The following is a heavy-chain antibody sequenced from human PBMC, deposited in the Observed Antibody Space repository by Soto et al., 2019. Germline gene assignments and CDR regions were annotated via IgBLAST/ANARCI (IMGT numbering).Heavy chain of an antibody. CDR2: ISTNGGST. D-gene: IGHD3-22*01. Sequence: GGSLRLSCAASGFTFSNYAVTWVRQAPGKGLEWVSTISTNGGSTDYADSVKGRFTISRDNSKNTLYLQMNSLRAEDTAVYYCAREGSSGYYLGPIYYYYYGMDVWGQGTTVTVSS. V-gene: IGHV3-23*01. CDR1: GFTFSNYA. CDR3: AREGSSGYYLGPIYYYYYGMDV. J-gene: IGHJ6*02.